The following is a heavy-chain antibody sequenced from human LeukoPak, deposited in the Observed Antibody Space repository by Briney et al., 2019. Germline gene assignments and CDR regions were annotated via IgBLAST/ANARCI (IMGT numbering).Heavy chain of an antibody. CDR3: ARRGYYDSSGYYNFDY. CDR2: IYPGDSGT. V-gene: IGHV5-51*01. J-gene: IGHJ4*02. Sequence: PGESLKISCKGSGYSFTNYWIAWVRQMPGKGLEWMGIIYPGDSGTRYSPSFQGQVTISADKSISTAYLQWSSLKASDTAMYYCARRGYYDSSGYYNFDYWGQGTLVTVSS. D-gene: IGHD3-22*01. CDR1: GYSFTNYW.